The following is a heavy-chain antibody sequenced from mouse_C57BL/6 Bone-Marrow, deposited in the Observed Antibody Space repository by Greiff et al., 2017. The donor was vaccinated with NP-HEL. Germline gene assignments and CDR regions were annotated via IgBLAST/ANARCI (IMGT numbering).Heavy chain of an antibody. CDR2: IYPRSGNT. CDR3: ARAYGSRYLCAY. CDR1: GYTFTSYG. J-gene: IGHJ3*01. Sequence: VQLQQSGAELARPGASVKLSCKASGYTFTSYGISWVKQRTGQGLEWIGEIYPRSGNTYYNEKFKGKATLTADKSSSTASMALRSLTSEDSAVYFCARAYGSRYLCAYWGQGTLVTVSA. D-gene: IGHD1-1*01. V-gene: IGHV1-81*01.